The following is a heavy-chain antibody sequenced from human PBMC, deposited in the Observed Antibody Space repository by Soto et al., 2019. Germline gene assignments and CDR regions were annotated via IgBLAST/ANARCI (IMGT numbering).Heavy chain of an antibody. CDR1: GFTFSSYA. V-gene: IGHV3-30-3*01. Sequence: LRLSCAASGFTFSSYAMHWGRQAPGKGLEWVAVISYDGSNKYYADSVKGRFTISRDNSKNTLYLQMNSLRAEDTAVYYCARDPYGDYSFDYWGQGTLVTVSS. D-gene: IGHD4-17*01. J-gene: IGHJ4*02. CDR3: ARDPYGDYSFDY. CDR2: ISYDGSNK.